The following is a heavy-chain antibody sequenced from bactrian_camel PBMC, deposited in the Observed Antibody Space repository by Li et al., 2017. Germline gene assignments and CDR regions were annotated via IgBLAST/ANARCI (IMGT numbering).Heavy chain of an antibody. J-gene: IGHJ4*01. D-gene: IGHD3*01. CDR3: AAAKGLPDLLRGGYLSARSYTY. CDR2: ISKDDVP. CDR1: EPAFSRRC. Sequence: HVQLVESGGGSVQAGGSLRLSCASSEPAFSRRCMAWFRQVPGKEREGVASISKDDVPTYASSVMGRFTIFKDTNKNRLDLQMDSLNPEDTGVYYCAAAKGLPDLLRGGYLSARSYTYWGRGTQVTVS. V-gene: IGHV3S9*01.